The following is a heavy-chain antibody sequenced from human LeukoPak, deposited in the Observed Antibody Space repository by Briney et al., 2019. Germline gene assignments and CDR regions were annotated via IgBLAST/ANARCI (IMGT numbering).Heavy chain of an antibody. CDR1: GFTFSSYA. CDR3: ARVGDSGYDYYFDY. D-gene: IGHD5-12*01. Sequence: PGGSLRLSCAASGFTFSSYAMLWVRQAPGKGLEYVSAISSNGGSTYYANSVKGRFTISRDNSKNTLYLQMGSLRAEDMAVYYCARVGDSGYDYYFDYWGQGTLVTVSS. J-gene: IGHJ4*02. CDR2: ISSNGGST. V-gene: IGHV3-64*01.